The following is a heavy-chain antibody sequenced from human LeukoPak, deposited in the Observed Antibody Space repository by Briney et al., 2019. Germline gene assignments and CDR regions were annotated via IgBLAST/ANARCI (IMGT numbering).Heavy chain of an antibody. V-gene: IGHV3-21*01. CDR2: ISSSSSYI. D-gene: IGHD3-22*01. J-gene: IGHJ3*02. Sequence: PGGSLRLSCAASGFTLSSYSMIWLRQAPGNDLEWVSSISSSSSYIYYADSVKGRFTISRDNAKNSLYLQMNSLRAEDTAVYYCARDLRWLSSYYAFDIWGQGTMVTVSS. CDR3: ARDLRWLSSYYAFDI. CDR1: GFTLSSYS.